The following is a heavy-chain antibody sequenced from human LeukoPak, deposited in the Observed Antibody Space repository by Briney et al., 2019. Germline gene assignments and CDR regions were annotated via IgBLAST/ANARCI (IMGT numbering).Heavy chain of an antibody. CDR3: ARSHYTDTLCYMGKVDYFDY. Sequence: LRASVKVACKASGYSFNSYGISWVRQAPGQGLEWMGWISAYYGNTDYAQKFQGRVTMTTDTSTSTAYMELRSLRSDDTAVYYCARSHYTDTLCYMGKVDYFDYWGQGTLVIVSS. CDR2: ISAYYGNT. J-gene: IGHJ4*02. D-gene: IGHD2-2*02. CDR1: GYSFNSYG. V-gene: IGHV1-18*04.